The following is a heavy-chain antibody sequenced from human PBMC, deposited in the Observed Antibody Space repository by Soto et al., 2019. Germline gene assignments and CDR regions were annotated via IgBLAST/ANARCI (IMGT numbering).Heavy chain of an antibody. J-gene: IGHJ4*02. CDR3: ASTWSGYYYFDS. CDR1: GFTFSNYG. CDR2: ISYDGNNR. Sequence: LRLSCAASGFTFSNYGMHWVRQAPGKGLEWVAVISYDGNNRYYGDSVKGRFTISRDNSKNTVYLQMNSLRVEDTAVYYCASTWSGYYYFDSWGQGTLVTVSS. D-gene: IGHD3-3*01. V-gene: IGHV3-30*03.